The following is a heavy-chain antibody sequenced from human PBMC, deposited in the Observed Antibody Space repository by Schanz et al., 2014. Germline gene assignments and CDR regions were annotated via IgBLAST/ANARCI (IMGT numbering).Heavy chain of an antibody. V-gene: IGHV4-59*12. Sequence: QVQLVESGGGLVKPGGSLRLSCAASGFTFRDYYMSWIRQAPGKGLEWIGFISYSGSTYYNPSLKSRVTISVDKSKNQCSLKVRSVTAADTAVYYCARGGARRFPVVPDAIQGLRGHYYYYYLDVWGKGTTVTASS. CDR3: ARGGARRFPVVPDAIQGLRGHYYYYYLDV. CDR1: GFTFRDYY. J-gene: IGHJ6*03. CDR2: ISYSGST. D-gene: IGHD2-2*02.